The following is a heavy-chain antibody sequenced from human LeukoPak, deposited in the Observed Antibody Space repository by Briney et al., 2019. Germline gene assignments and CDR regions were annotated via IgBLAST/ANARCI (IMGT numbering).Heavy chain of an antibody. J-gene: IGHJ4*02. CDR1: GFTFSSSA. CDR2: ISGSGGAT. CDR3: AKDRPIFKD. V-gene: IGHV3-23*01. Sequence: GGSLRLSCTGSGFTFSSSAMSWVRQAPGRGLEWGSTISGSGGATYYADSVKGRFTISSDNSKNTLYLQMNSLRAEDTAVYYCAKDRPIFKDWGQGTQVTVSS.